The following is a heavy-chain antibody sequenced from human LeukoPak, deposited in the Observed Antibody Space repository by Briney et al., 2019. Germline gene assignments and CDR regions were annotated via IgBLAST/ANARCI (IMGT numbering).Heavy chain of an antibody. D-gene: IGHD4-23*01. Sequence: SETLSLTCTVSGGPINSYYWSWIRQPAGKGLEWIGRIYSSGSTNYNPSLKSRVSMSVDTSKNQFSLKLTSVTAADTAVYYCARVGKATVVTMWGQGILVTVSS. CDR3: ARVGKATVVTM. V-gene: IGHV4-4*07. J-gene: IGHJ4*02. CDR1: GGPINSYY. CDR2: IYSSGST.